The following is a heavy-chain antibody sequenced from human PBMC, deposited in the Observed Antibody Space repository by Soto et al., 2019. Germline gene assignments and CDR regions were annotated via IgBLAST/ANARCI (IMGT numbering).Heavy chain of an antibody. CDR3: AKRRGAGGHFDY. CDR2: VSIGGST. Sequence: PGGCLVLACAASGLTFSIYAMCWVRQGPGKGLEWVAVVSIGGSTHYADSVMCRFTISRDNSKNTLSLQMNSLTAEDTAVYFCAKRRGAGGHFDYWGQGALVTVSS. J-gene: IGHJ4*02. V-gene: IGHV3-23*01. CDR1: GLTFSIYA. D-gene: IGHD2-15*01.